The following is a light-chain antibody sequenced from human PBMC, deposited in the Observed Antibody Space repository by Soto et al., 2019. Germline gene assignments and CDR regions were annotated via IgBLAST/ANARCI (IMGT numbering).Light chain of an antibody. CDR2: DAS. CDR1: QSLSSY. J-gene: IGKJ1*01. V-gene: IGKV3-11*01. Sequence: EIVLTQSPDTLSLSPGERATLSCRTSQSLSSYLAWYQQKPGQAPRLLIYDASNRATGIPARFSGSGSGTDFTLTISSLEPEDLAVYYCQQRGNRPPWTFGQGTKVDIK. CDR3: QQRGNRPPWT.